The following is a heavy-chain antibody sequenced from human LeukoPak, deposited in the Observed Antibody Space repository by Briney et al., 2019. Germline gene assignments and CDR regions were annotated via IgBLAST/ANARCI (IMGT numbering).Heavy chain of an antibody. Sequence: GASVKVSCKASGYTFTGYYMHGVRQAPGQGLEWMGWINPNSGGTNYAQKFQGRVTMTRDTSISTAYMELSRLRSDDTAVYYCARAFTSLEWLAHQDYYFDYWRQGTLVTVSS. D-gene: IGHD6-19*01. J-gene: IGHJ4*02. CDR1: GYTFTGYY. CDR2: INPNSGGT. V-gene: IGHV1-2*02. CDR3: ARAFTSLEWLAHQDYYFDY.